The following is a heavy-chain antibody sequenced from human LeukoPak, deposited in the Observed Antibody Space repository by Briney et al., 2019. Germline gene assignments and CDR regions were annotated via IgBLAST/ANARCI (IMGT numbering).Heavy chain of an antibody. V-gene: IGHV3-74*01. CDR1: GFTFRSYW. Sequence: GGSLRLSCAASGFTFRSYWMHWVRQAPGKGLLWVSRINSDGSTTSYADPVKGRFTISRDNAKNTLYLQMNSLRDEDTAVYYCARLHDTSMGGHWGQGTLVTVSS. J-gene: IGHJ4*02. D-gene: IGHD5-18*01. CDR2: INSDGSTT. CDR3: ARLHDTSMGGH.